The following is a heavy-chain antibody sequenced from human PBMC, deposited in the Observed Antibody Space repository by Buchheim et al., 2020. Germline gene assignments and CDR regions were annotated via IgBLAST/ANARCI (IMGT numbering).Heavy chain of an antibody. D-gene: IGHD5-24*01. J-gene: IGHJ4*02. CDR2: IYSDGTNT. CDR1: GFIFSNYW. V-gene: IGHV3-74*01. Sequence: EVQPVESGGGLVQPGGSLRLSCAASGFIFSNYWMHWVRQAPGKGLVWVSLIYSDGTNTNYADSVKGRITISRDNAKSTLYLQMNSLRAEDTAVYYCARGGGSGKLDYWGQG. CDR3: ARGGGSGKLDY.